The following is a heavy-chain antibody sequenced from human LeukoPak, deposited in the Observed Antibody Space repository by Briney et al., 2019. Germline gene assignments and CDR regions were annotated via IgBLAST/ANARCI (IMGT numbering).Heavy chain of an antibody. CDR3: ARQSGSSSDPRYDY. CDR2: IYYSGSS. J-gene: IGHJ4*02. V-gene: IGHV4-59*01. D-gene: IGHD6-13*01. CDR1: GGSISSYY. Sequence: SETLSLTCTVSGGSISSYYWSWIRQPPGKGLEWIGYIYYSGSSNYTPSLKSRVTISVDTSKNQFSLKLSSVTAADTAVYYCARQSGSSSDPRYDYWGQGTLVTVSS.